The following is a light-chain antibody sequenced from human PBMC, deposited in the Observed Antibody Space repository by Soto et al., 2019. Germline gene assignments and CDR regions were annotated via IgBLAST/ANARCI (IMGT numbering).Light chain of an antibody. CDR1: PSDVGGYIS. J-gene: IGLJ1*01. Sequence: QSVPTQPPSASGSPGQSVTISCTGTPSDVGGYISVSWYQQRPGKAPKLMIYEVNKRPSGVPDRFSGSKSGSTAFLTVSGLQADDEAEYYCCSYAGFNRYLFGTGTKVTVL. V-gene: IGLV2-8*01. CDR2: EVN. CDR3: CSYAGFNRYL.